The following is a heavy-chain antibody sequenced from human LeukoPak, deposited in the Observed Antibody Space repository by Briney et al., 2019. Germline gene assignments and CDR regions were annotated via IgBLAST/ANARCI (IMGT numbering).Heavy chain of an antibody. J-gene: IGHJ5*02. CDR2: IYTSGST. D-gene: IGHD2-2*02. Sequence: KPSETLSLTCTVSGGSISSYYWSWIRQPPGKGLEWIGYIYTSGSTNYNPSLKSRVTISVDTSKNQFSLKLSSVTAADTAVYYCARPVICSSTSCYTGEWFDPWGQGTLATVSS. CDR3: ARPVICSSTSCYTGEWFDP. V-gene: IGHV4-4*09. CDR1: GGSISSYY.